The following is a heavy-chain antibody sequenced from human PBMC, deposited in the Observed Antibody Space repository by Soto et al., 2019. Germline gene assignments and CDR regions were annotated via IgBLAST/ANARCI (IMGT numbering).Heavy chain of an antibody. D-gene: IGHD3-3*01. J-gene: IGHJ4*02. CDR3: AKDGITIFGVVIKSNYFDY. CDR2: ISGSGCST. V-gene: IGHV3-23*01. Sequence: PGGSLRLSCAASGFTFSSYAMSWVRQAPGKGLDWFSVISGSGCSTYYADSVKGRFTISRDNSKNTLYLQMNSLRAEDTAVYYCAKDGITIFGVVIKSNYFDYWGQGTLVTVSS. CDR1: GFTFSSYA.